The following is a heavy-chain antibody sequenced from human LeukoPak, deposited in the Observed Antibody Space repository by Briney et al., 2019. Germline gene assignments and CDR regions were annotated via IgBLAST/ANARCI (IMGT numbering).Heavy chain of an antibody. CDR1: GGSISSYY. J-gene: IGHJ4*02. CDR2: IYTSGST. Sequence: SETLSLTCTVSGGSISSYYWSWIRQPAGKGLEWIGRIYTSGSTNCNPSLKSRVTMSVDTSKNQFSLKLSSVTAADTAVYYCARALPGYSYGSYYFDYWGQGTLVTVSS. CDR3: ARALPGYSYGSYYFDY. V-gene: IGHV4-4*07. D-gene: IGHD5-18*01.